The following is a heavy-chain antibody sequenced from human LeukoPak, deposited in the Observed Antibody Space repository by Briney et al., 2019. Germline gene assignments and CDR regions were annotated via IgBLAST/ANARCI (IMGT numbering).Heavy chain of an antibody. CDR3: ARRSGTYHAFDI. V-gene: IGHV4-39*01. J-gene: IGHJ3*02. CDR2: FYYTGST. CDR1: GGSISSNGYY. D-gene: IGHD1-26*01. Sequence: SETLSLTCTVSGGSISSNGYYWGWIRQPPGKGLEWIGSFYYTGSTFYSPSLKSRVTISVDTSKNQFSLKLSSVTASDTAVYYCARRSGTYHAFDIWGQGTMVTVSS.